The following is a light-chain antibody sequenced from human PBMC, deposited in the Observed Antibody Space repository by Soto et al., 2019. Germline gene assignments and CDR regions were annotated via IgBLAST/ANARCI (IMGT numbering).Light chain of an antibody. Sequence: EVVISESPSALSVSPRESVPRSCRASQSVSSDLAWYQQKPGQAPRLLIYYTSTRATGFPARFSGGGSGTEFTLTISSLQSEDSAFYYCQQYNKWPITFGQGTRLAI. V-gene: IGKV3-15*01. CDR3: QQYNKWPIT. CDR1: QSVSSD. CDR2: YTS. J-gene: IGKJ5*01.